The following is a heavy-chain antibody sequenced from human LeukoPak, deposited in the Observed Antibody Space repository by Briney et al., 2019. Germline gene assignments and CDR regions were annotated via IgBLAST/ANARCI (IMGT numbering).Heavy chain of an antibody. V-gene: IGHV4-39*07. CDR3: ARDKESSSWFDP. CDR2: IYDSGST. J-gene: IGHJ5*02. CDR1: GGSIRSSYYY. D-gene: IGHD2-2*01. Sequence: SETLSLTCTVSGGSIRSSYYYWGWIRQPPGKGLEWIGSIYDSGSTYYNPSLKSRVTISVDTSKNQFSLKLSSVTAADTAVYYCARDKESSSWFDPWGQGTLVTVSS.